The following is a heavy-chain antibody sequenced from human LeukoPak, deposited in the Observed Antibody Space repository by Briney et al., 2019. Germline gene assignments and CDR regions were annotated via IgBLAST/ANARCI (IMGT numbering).Heavy chain of an antibody. J-gene: IGHJ4*02. CDR1: GFTFSSYA. D-gene: IGHD3-10*01. CDR2: ISGSARST. Sequence: AGGSLRLSCAASGFTFSSYAMSWVRQARGKGLEWVSAISGSARSTYYADSVKRRFTISRDNSKNTLYLQMNSLRAEDTAVYYCAKVMTRTMVRGVPPSDYWGQGTLVTVSS. CDR3: AKVMTRTMVRGVPPSDY. V-gene: IGHV3-23*01.